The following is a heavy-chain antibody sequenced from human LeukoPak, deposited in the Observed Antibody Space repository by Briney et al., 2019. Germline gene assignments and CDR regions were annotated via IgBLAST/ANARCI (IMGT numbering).Heavy chain of an antibody. CDR1: GGSISSSNW. J-gene: IGHJ6*02. V-gene: IGHV4-4*02. D-gene: IGHD3-9*01. CDR3: ARLPLTGYSRGYYYGMDV. CDR2: IYHSGST. Sequence: PSGTLSLTCAVSGGSISSSNWWSWVRQPPGKGLEWIGEIYHSGSTNYNPSLKSRVTISVDKSKNQFSLKLSSVTAADTAVYYCARLPLTGYSRGYYYGMDVWGQGTTVTVSS.